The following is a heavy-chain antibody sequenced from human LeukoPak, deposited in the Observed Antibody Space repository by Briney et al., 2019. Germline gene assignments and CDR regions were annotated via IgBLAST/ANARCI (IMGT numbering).Heavy chain of an antibody. V-gene: IGHV1-69*13. CDR1: GCTFSSYA. D-gene: IGHD2-2*01. J-gene: IGHJ4*02. Sequence: SVKVSCKASGCTFSSYAISWVRQAPGQGLEWMRGIIPIFGTANYAQKFQGRVTITADESTSTAYMELSSLRSEDTAVYYCARDLEGCSSTSCLYYWGQGTLVTVSS. CDR2: IIPIFGTA. CDR3: ARDLEGCSSTSCLYY.